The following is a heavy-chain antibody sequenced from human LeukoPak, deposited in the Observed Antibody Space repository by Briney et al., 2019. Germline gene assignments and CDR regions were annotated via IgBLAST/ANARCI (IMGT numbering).Heavy chain of an antibody. Sequence: PGRSLRLSCTTSAFIFQTYGLYWVRRAPGKGLEWVAAIWYDGTNKNYADSVKGRFVLSRDKSNNTRYLQMNSLRGEDTAVYYCAKDQIRGGLFDLRGQGTLVTVTS. CDR3: AKDQIRGGLFDL. J-gene: IGHJ4*02. D-gene: IGHD3-10*01. V-gene: IGHV3-33*03. CDR1: AFIFQTYG. CDR2: IWYDGTNK.